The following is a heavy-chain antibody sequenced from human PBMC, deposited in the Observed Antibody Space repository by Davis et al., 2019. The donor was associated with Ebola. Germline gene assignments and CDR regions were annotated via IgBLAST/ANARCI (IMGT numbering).Heavy chain of an antibody. D-gene: IGHD3-3*01. CDR2: ITSSGGST. V-gene: IGHV3-23*01. J-gene: IGHJ3*01. CDR3: SRITVGPEMKYYDFWSGQLHDAFDL. CDR1: GFTFSSYA. Sequence: GGSLRLSCAASGFTFSSYAMTWARQVPGKGLEWVSAITSSGGSTYYGDSVKGRFTISRDNSKDTLYLQMNSLRAEDTALYYCSRITVGPEMKYYDFWSGQLHDAFDLWGQGTMVTVSS.